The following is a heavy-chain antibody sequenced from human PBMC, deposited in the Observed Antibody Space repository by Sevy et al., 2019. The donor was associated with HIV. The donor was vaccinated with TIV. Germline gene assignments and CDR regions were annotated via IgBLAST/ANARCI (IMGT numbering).Heavy chain of an antibody. Sequence: GGPLRLSCAASGFTFSSYWMSWVRQAPGKGLEWLATINLDGSETFYVDSVKGRFTISRHNPRKSVYLQRTSLSAEDTAVYYCARLFYGSADYWGQGTLVTVSS. CDR3: ARLFYGSADY. D-gene: IGHD3-10*01. J-gene: IGHJ4*02. V-gene: IGHV3-7*01. CDR1: GFTFSSYW. CDR2: INLDGSET.